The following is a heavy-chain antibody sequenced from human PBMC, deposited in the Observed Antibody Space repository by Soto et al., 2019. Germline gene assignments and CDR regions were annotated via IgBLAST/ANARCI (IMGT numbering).Heavy chain of an antibody. CDR3: ARTSNPKLLWFGESNWDVSFDP. J-gene: IGHJ5*02. CDR1: GFSLSTSGMC. Sequence: SGPTLVNPTQALTLTCTFSGFSLSTSGMCVSWIRQPPGKALEWLALIDWDDDKYYSTSLKTRLTISKDTSKNQVVLTMTNMDPVDTATYYCARTSNPKLLWFGESNWDVSFDPWGQGTLVTVSS. CDR2: IDWDDDK. V-gene: IGHV2-70*01. D-gene: IGHD3-10*01.